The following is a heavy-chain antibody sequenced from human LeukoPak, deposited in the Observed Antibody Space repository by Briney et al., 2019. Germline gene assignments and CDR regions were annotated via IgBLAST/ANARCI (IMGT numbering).Heavy chain of an antibody. Sequence: PSETLSLTCTVSGGSISSSSYYWGWIRQPPGKGLEWIGSIYYSGSTYYNPSLKSRVTISVDTSKNQFSLKLSSVTAADTAVYYCARAHPYSSGWYPSYYFDYWGQGTLVTVSS. V-gene: IGHV4-39*07. CDR2: IYYSGST. CDR3: ARAHPYSSGWYPSYYFDY. J-gene: IGHJ4*02. D-gene: IGHD6-19*01. CDR1: GGSISSSSYY.